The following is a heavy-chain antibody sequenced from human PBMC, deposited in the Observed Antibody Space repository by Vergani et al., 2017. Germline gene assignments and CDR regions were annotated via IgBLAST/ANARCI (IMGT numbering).Heavy chain of an antibody. V-gene: IGHV5-51*01. CDR1: GYSFTSYG. D-gene: IGHD6-13*01. J-gene: IGHJ4*02. CDR3: ARQEGIAAAGGNFDY. CDR2: IYPGDSDT. Sequence: EVQLVQSGAEVKKPGESLKISCKGSGYSFTSYGIAWFGQLPGKGLEWMGIIYPGDSDTRYSPSFQGQVTISADKSISTAYLQWSSLKASDTAMYYCARQEGIAAAGGNFDYWSQGTLVTVSS.